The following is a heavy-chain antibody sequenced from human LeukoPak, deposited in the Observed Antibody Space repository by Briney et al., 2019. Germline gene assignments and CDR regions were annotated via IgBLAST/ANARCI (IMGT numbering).Heavy chain of an antibody. CDR2: IWYDGSNK. Sequence: PGGSLRLSCAASGFTFSSYAMSWVRQAPGKGLEWVAVIWYDGSNKYYADSVKGRFTISRDNSKNTLYLQMNSLRAEDTAVYYCAKEQSVAGFDYWGQGTLVTVSS. D-gene: IGHD6-19*01. V-gene: IGHV3-33*06. CDR3: AKEQSVAGFDY. J-gene: IGHJ4*02. CDR1: GFTFSSYA.